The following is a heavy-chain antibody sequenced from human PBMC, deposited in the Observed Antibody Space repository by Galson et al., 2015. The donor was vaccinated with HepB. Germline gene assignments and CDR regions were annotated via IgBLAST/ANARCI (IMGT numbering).Heavy chain of an antibody. CDR1: GYTFTGYY. Sequence: SVKVSCKASGYTFTGYYMHWVRQAPGQGLEWMERINPNSGGTNYAQKFQGRVTMTRDTSISTAYMELSRLRSDDTAVYYCARDPFSGWWEGYFDYWGQGTLVTVSS. CDR3: ARDPFSGWWEGYFDY. J-gene: IGHJ4*02. V-gene: IGHV1-2*06. D-gene: IGHD6-19*01. CDR2: INPNSGGT.